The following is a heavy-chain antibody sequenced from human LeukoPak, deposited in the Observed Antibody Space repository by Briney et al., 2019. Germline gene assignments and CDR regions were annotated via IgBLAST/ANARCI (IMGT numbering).Heavy chain of an antibody. CDR1: GFPLSSYS. D-gene: IGHD2-15*01. CDR3: VRVKGSYFDY. CDR2: ISSSGSAI. V-gene: IGHV3-48*01. J-gene: IGHJ4*02. Sequence: GGSLRLSCAASGFPLSSYSINWVRQAPGKGLERVSYISSSGSAIYYVDSVKGRFTVSRDNAKNSLFLQMNSPRAEDTAVYYCVRVKGSYFDYWDQGALVTVSS.